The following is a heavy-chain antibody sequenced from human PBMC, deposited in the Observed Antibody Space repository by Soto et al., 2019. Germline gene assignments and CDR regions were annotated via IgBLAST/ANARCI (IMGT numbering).Heavy chain of an antibody. CDR1: GFAFSRYW. CDR3: ANWIRTSEVVPGY. D-gene: IGHD2-15*01. J-gene: IGHJ4*02. Sequence: GGSLRLSCAASGFAFSRYWMSWVRQAPGKGLEWVANLKEDGTEKYYVDSVKGRFTISRDNAKNSLYLQMSSLRAEDTAIYYCANWIRTSEVVPGYWGQGTLVTVSS. CDR2: LKEDGTEK. V-gene: IGHV3-7*01.